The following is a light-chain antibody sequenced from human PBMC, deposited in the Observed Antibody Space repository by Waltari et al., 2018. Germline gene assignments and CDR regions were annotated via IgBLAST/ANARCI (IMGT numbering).Light chain of an antibody. CDR2: AAS. V-gene: IGKV1-27*01. Sequence: GDRATVTCRASQGINNELSWYQQKPGKAPTPLIYAASSLQTGVSSRFSGSGSGTDFTLTISTLQPEDVATYYCQQDYSAPYSFGQGTKVEIK. CDR3: QQDYSAPYS. J-gene: IGKJ2*03. CDR1: QGINNE.